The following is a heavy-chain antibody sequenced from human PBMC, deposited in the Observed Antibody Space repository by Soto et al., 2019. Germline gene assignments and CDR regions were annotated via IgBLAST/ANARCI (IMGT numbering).Heavy chain of an antibody. CDR3: ARYIYGRGCKA. Sequence: QVQLVQPGAEVRKPGASVKVSCKASGDIFTNFDFNWVRQATGQGLEWIGWMRANSGDTGHDKKFQGRVSMTRDTSMSTAYWELSSLRAEDTAVYYCARYIYGRGCKAGGEGTLVLVSP. CDR2: MRANSGDT. CDR1: GDIFTNFD. V-gene: IGHV1-8*01. D-gene: IGHD5-18*01. J-gene: IGHJ1*01.